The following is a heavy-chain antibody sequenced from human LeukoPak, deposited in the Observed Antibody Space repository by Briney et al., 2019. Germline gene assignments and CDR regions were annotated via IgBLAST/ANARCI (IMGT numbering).Heavy chain of an antibody. CDR1: GFTFSSYW. J-gene: IGHJ4*02. CDR2: IKQDGSEK. CDR3: ARVGIVVVAANYFDY. Sequence: GGPLRLSCAASGFTFSSYWMSWVRQAPGKGLEWVANIKQDGSEKYYVDSVKGRFTISRDNAKNSLYLQMNSLRAEDTAVYYCARVGIVVVAANYFDYWGQGTLVTVSS. V-gene: IGHV3-7*05. D-gene: IGHD2-15*01.